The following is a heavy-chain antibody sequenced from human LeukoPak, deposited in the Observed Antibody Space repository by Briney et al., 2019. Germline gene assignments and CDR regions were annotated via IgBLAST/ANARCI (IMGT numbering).Heavy chain of an antibody. V-gene: IGHV4-4*07. CDR3: ARNSGDY. Sequence: SETLSLTCSVSGGSISNFYWSCIRQPAGKGLEWIGRIYSSGNTVYNPSLKSRVTMSLDAPKNQLSLKLRSVTAADTAVYYCARNSGDYWGQGTLVTVSS. J-gene: IGHJ4*02. CDR2: IYSSGNT. D-gene: IGHD4-23*01. CDR1: GGSISNFY.